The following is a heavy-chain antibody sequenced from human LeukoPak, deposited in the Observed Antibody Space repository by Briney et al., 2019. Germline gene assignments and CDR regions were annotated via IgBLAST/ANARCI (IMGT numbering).Heavy chain of an antibody. CDR3: ARVLLTTVGFDY. V-gene: IGHV1-18*01. J-gene: IGHJ4*02. CDR2: ISAYNGNT. Sequence: ASVKVSCKASGYTFTSYGISWVRQATGQGLEWMEWISAYNGNTNYAQKLQGRVTMTTDTSTSTAYMELRSLRSDDTAVYYCARVLLTTVGFDYWGQGTLVTVSS. CDR1: GYTFTSYG. D-gene: IGHD4-11*01.